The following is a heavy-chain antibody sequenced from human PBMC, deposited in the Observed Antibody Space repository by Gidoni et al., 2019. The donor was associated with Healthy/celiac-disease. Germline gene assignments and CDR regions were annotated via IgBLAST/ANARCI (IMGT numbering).Heavy chain of an antibody. CDR2: ISWNSGSI. D-gene: IGHD5-18*01. CDR1: GFTFDDYA. V-gene: IGHV3-9*01. CDR3: ASKAMGAGDDY. Sequence: EVQLVESGGGLVQPGRSLSLSCAASGFTFDDYAMHWVRQAPGKGLEWVSGISWNSGSIGYADSVKGRFTISRDNAKNSLYLQMNSLRAEDTALYYCASKAMGAGDDYWGQGTLVTVSS. J-gene: IGHJ4*02.